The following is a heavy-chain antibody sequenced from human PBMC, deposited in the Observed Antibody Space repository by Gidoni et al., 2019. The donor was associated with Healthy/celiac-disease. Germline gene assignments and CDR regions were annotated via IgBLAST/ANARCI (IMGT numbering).Heavy chain of an antibody. CDR1: GFTFSTSG. CDR3: ARGYAVTDYYYHSMDV. CDR2: IWNDGSKK. V-gene: IGHV3-33*01. Sequence: QVQLVEPGGGVVQPGRSLRLSCAASGFTFSTSGMNWVRQAPGKGLEWVAVIWNDGSKKYYAESVKGRFTISRDNPKNTFHLQMNSLRGEDTAVYYCARGYAVTDYYYHSMDVWGQGTTVTVSS. J-gene: IGHJ6*02. D-gene: IGHD3-9*01.